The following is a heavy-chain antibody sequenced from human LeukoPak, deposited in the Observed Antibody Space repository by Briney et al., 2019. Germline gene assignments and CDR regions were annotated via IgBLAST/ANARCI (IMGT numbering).Heavy chain of an antibody. CDR1: GGPISSGGYY. CDR2: IYYSGST. Sequence: SQTLSLTCTVSGGPISSGGYYWSWIRQHPGKGLEWIGYIYYSGSTYYNPSLKSRVTISVDTSKNQFSLKLSSVTAADTAVYYCARGVVVPAAIGSYYFDYWGQGTLVTVSS. CDR3: ARGVVVPAAIGSYYFDY. D-gene: IGHD2-2*02. J-gene: IGHJ4*02. V-gene: IGHV4-31*03.